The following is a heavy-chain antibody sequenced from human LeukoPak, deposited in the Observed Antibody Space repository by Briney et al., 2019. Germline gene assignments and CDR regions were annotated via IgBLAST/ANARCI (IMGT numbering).Heavy chain of an antibody. CDR1: GYTLTELS. CDR2: FDPEDGET. J-gene: IGHJ4*02. CDR3: ATSPFGDGSSGYYYAY. V-gene: IGHV1-24*01. Sequence: GASVKVSCKVSGYTLTELSMHWVRRAPGKGLEWMGGFDPEDGETIYAQKFQGRVTMTEDTSTDTAYMELSSLRSEDTAVYYCATSPFGDGSSGYYYAYWGQGTLVTVSS. D-gene: IGHD3-22*01.